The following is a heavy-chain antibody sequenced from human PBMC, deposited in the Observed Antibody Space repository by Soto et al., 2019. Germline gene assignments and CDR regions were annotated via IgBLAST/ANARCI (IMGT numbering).Heavy chain of an antibody. CDR2: ISYDGSNK. CDR1: GFTFSSYG. D-gene: IGHD4-17*01. CDR3: AKGAKVTTCFDY. Sequence: QVQLVESGGGVVQPGRSLRLSCAASGFTFSSYGMHWVRQAPGKGLEWVAIISYDGSNKYYADSVKGRFTISRDNSKNTLYLQMNSLRAEDTAVNYGAKGAKVTTCFDYWGQGTLVTVSS. J-gene: IGHJ4*01. V-gene: IGHV3-30*18.